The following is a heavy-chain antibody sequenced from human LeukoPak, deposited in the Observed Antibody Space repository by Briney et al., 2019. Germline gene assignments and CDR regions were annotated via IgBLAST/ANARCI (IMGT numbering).Heavy chain of an antibody. CDR2: ISYDGSNK. CDR1: GFTFSSYA. Sequence: GGSLRLSCAASGFTFSSYAMHWVRQAPGKGLEWVAVISYDGSNKYYADSVKGRFTISRDNSKNTLYLQMNSLRAEDTAVYYCARSGELRLGELSWPLDYWGQGTLVTVSS. V-gene: IGHV3-30*04. CDR3: ARSGELRLGELSWPLDY. J-gene: IGHJ4*02. D-gene: IGHD3-16*02.